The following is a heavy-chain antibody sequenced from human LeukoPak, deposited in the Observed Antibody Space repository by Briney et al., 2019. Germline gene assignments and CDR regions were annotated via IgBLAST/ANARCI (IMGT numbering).Heavy chain of an antibody. CDR3: ARVYGSGTEGAFDI. V-gene: IGHV3-30*03. CDR2: ISYDGSNK. CDR1: GFTFSSYG. J-gene: IGHJ3*02. D-gene: IGHD3-10*01. Sequence: GGSLRLSCAASGFTFSSYGMHWVRQAPGKGLEWVAVISYDGSNKYYADSVKGRFTISRDNSKNSLYLQMNSLRAEDTAVYYCARVYGSGTEGAFDIWGQGTMVTVSS.